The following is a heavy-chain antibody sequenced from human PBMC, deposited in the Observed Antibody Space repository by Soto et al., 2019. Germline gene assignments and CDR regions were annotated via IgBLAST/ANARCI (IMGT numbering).Heavy chain of an antibody. D-gene: IGHD3-10*01. CDR2: FDPEDGET. Sequence: ASVKVSCKVSGYTLTELSMHWVRQAPGKGLEWMGGFDPEDGETIYAQKFQGRVTMTEDTSTDTAYMELSSLRSEDTAVYYCATGLLTMVRGVIFPPVDYWGQGTLVTVSS. CDR3: ATGLLTMVRGVIFPPVDY. V-gene: IGHV1-24*01. J-gene: IGHJ4*02. CDR1: GYTLTELS.